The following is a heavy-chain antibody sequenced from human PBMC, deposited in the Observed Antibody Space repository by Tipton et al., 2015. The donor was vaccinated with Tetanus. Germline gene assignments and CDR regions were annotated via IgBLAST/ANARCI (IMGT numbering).Heavy chain of an antibody. CDR3: ARDPPPYGSGSYYDY. J-gene: IGHJ4*02. CDR1: GGSISSSNW. D-gene: IGHD3-10*01. CDR2: IYHSGST. Sequence: SLRLSCAVSGGSISSSNWWSWVRQPPGRGLEWIGEIYHSGSTNYNPSLKSRVTISVDKSKNQFSLKLSSVTAADTAVYYCARDPPPYGSGSYYDYWGQGTLVTVSS. V-gene: IGHV4-4*02.